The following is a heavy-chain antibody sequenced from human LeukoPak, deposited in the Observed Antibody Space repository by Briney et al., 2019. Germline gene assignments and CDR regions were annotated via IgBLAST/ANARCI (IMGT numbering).Heavy chain of an antibody. J-gene: IGHJ4*02. V-gene: IGHV4-34*01. CDR3: ARGRYNWNHGSFGY. D-gene: IGHD1-14*01. CDR1: GGSFSGYY. CDR2: INHSGST. Sequence: SETLSLTCAVYGGSFSGYYWSWIRQPPGKGLEWIGEINHSGSTNYNPSLKSRVTISVDTSKNQFSLKPSSVTAADTAVYYCARGRYNWNHGSFGYWGQGTLVTVSS.